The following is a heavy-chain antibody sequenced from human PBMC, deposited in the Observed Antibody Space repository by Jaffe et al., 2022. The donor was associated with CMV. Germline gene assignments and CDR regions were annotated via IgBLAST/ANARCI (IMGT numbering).Heavy chain of an antibody. D-gene: IGHD2-2*01. CDR1: GGSLISGGYY. V-gene: IGHV4-31*03. CDR3: ARDYSSNENWFDP. Sequence: QVQLQESGPGLVKPSQTLSLTCTVSGGSLISGGYYWSWIRQHPGEGLEWIGYIYHTGKTYYNPSLSSRVSFSIDTSKNQFSLRLTSVTAADTAVYYCARDYSSNENWFDPWGHGTLVTVSS. J-gene: IGHJ5*02. CDR2: IYHTGKT.